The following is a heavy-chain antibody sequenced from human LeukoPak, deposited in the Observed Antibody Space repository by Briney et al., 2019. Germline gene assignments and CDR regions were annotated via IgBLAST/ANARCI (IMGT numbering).Heavy chain of an antibody. CDR2: IHYSGST. V-gene: IGHV4-59*01. J-gene: IGHJ3*01. Sequence: PSETLSLTCSVSAGSIRSSYWSWLRQPPGKGLEWIGYIHYSGSTYSNPSLKSRVSISIDTSKNQLSLNLHSVTAADTAVYYCAGDYGNYEGTSDVWGQGTLVTVSS. CDR3: AGDYGNYEGTSDV. CDR1: AGSIRSSY. D-gene: IGHD3-3*01.